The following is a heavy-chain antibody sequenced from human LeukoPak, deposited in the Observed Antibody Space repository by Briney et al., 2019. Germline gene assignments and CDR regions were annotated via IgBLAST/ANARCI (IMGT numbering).Heavy chain of an antibody. CDR1: GGSFSGYY. CDR2: INHSGST. Sequence: PSETLSLTCAVYGGSFSGYYWSWIRQPPGKGLEWIGEINHSGSTNYNPSLKSRVTISVDTSKNQFSLKLSSVTAADTAVYYCASRIGYWGQGTLVIVSS. J-gene: IGHJ4*02. D-gene: IGHD3-10*01. CDR3: ASRIGY. V-gene: IGHV4-34*01.